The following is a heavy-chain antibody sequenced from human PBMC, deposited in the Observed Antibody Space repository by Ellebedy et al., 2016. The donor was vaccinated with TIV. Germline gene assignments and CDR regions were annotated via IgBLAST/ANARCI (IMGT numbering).Heavy chain of an antibody. CDR2: ISTSSSYI. Sequence: PSETLSLTCTVSGGSISSSSYYWGWIRQPPGKGLEWVSSISTSSSYIYYAGSVKGRFTISRDNAKYSLYLQMNSLRAEDTAVYYCARKVPAPTTVPPNWYFDLWGRGTLVTVSS. CDR1: GGSISSSS. V-gene: IGHV3-21*01. D-gene: IGHD4-17*01. J-gene: IGHJ2*01. CDR3: ARKVPAPTTVPPNWYFDL.